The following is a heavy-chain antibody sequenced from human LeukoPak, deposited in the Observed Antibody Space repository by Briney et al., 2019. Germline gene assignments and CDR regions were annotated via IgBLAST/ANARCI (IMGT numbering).Heavy chain of an antibody. V-gene: IGHV3-9*01. Sequence: PGRYLRLYCAASGFAFDDYAMHWVRQAQGKGLEWVSGISWNSGSIGYADSVKGRFTISRDNAKNSLYLQMNSLRAEDTALYYCAKDILVGVTTSIFDYWGQRTLVTVSS. CDR1: GFAFDDYA. J-gene: IGHJ4*02. CDR2: ISWNSGSI. CDR3: AKDILVGVTTSIFDY. D-gene: IGHD1-26*01.